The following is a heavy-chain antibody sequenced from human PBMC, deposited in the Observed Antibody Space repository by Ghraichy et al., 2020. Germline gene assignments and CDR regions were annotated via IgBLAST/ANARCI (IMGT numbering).Heavy chain of an antibody. J-gene: IGHJ4*02. CDR1: GFTFSSYW. V-gene: IGHV3-7*01. Sequence: GESLNISCAASGFTFSSYWMSWVRQAPGKGLEWVANIKQDGSEKYYVDSVKGRFTISRDNAKNSLYLQMNSLRAEDTAVYYCARENYDSSGYYLYFDYWGQGTLVTVSS. CDR3: ARENYDSSGYYLYFDY. D-gene: IGHD3-22*01. CDR2: IKQDGSEK.